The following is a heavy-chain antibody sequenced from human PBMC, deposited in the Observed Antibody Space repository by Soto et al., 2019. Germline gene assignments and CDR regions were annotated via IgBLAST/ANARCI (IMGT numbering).Heavy chain of an antibody. CDR1: GYSFTSYW. Sequence: GESLKISCKGSGYSFTSYWISWVRQMPGKGLEWMGRIDPSDSYTNYSPSFQGHVTISADKSISTAYLQWSSLKASDTAMYYCARGYADFWSGYYIYYYYGMDVWGQGTTVT. CDR3: ARGYADFWSGYYIYYYYGMDV. J-gene: IGHJ6*02. V-gene: IGHV5-10-1*01. D-gene: IGHD3-3*01. CDR2: IDPSDSYT.